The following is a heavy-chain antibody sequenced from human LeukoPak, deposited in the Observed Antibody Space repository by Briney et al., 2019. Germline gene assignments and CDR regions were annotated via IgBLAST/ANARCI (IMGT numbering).Heavy chain of an antibody. CDR2: IKSKTDGGTT. J-gene: IGHJ3*02. D-gene: IGHD1-26*01. Sequence: GGSLRLSCAASGFTFSNAWMSWVRQAPGKGLEWVGRIKSKTDGGTTDYAAPVKGRFTISRDDSKNTLSLQMNSLKTEDTAVYYCTTVDSGSYLPGRGIWGQGTMVTVSS. CDR3: TTVDSGSYLPGRGI. CDR1: GFTFSNAW. V-gene: IGHV3-15*01.